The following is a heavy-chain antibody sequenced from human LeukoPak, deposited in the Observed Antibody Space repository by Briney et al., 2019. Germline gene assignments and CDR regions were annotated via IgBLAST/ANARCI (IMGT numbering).Heavy chain of an antibody. Sequence: GGSLRLSCAASGFPFTSHWLSWFRQSPGRGLEWVAFIRYDGSNKYYADPVKGRFTISRDNSKNTLYLQMNSLRAEDTAVYYCAKDLPLSGSYIDYWGQGTLVTVSS. V-gene: IGHV3-30*02. CDR3: AKDLPLSGSYIDY. J-gene: IGHJ4*02. CDR1: GFPFTSHW. D-gene: IGHD1-26*01. CDR2: IRYDGSNK.